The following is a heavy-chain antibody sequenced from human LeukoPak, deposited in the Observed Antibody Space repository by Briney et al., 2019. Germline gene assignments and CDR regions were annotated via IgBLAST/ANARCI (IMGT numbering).Heavy chain of an antibody. CDR3: AKEVEMAYNYDAFDI. CDR1: GFTFSNNW. CDR2: ISGSGGST. V-gene: IGHV3-23*01. J-gene: IGHJ3*02. D-gene: IGHD5-24*01. Sequence: QPGGSLRLSCAAPGFTFSNNWMTWVRQAPGKGLEWVSAISGSGGSTYYADSVKGRFTISRDNSKNTLYLQMNSLRAEDTAVYYCAKEVEMAYNYDAFDIWGQGTMVTVSS.